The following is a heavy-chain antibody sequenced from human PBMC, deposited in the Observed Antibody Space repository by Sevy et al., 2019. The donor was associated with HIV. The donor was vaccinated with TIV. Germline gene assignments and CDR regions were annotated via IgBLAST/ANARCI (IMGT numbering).Heavy chain of an antibody. CDR1: GFTFSDYY. Sequence: GGSLRLSCAASGFTFSDYYMSWIRQAPGKGLEWVSYISSSGSTIYYADSVKGRFTISRDNAKNSLYLQMNSLRAEDTAVYYCARDLLQLVYYFDYWGQGTLVNVSS. V-gene: IGHV3-11*01. D-gene: IGHD6-13*01. CDR2: ISSSGSTI. CDR3: ARDLLQLVYYFDY. J-gene: IGHJ4*02.